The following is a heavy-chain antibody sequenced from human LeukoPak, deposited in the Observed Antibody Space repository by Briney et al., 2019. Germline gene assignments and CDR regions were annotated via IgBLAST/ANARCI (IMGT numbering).Heavy chain of an antibody. CDR1: GYTFTSYG. V-gene: IGHV1-18*01. D-gene: IGHD4-11*01. CDR2: ISAYNGNT. Sequence: VASVKVSCKASGYTFTSYGISWVRQAPGQGLEWMGWISAYNGNTNYAQKLQGRVTMTTDTSTSTAYMELRSLRSDDTAVYYCARASSNYAPSLLDYWGQETLVTVSS. J-gene: IGHJ4*02. CDR3: ARASSNYAPSLLDY.